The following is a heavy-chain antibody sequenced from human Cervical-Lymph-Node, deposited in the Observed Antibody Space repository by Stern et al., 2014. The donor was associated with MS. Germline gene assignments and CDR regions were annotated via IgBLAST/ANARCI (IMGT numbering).Heavy chain of an antibody. Sequence: MQLVASGAEVKKTGSSVKVSCKASGGTFTSFAIVWVRQAPGQRLEWVGTVIPVLGTAHYAHKCQARLTMTADELTRTSYMELTSLRSEDTAMYYCARDRNGGRGFDPWGQGTLLSVSS. CDR1: GGTFTSFA. CDR3: ARDRNGGRGFDP. CDR2: VIPVLGTA. V-gene: IGHV1-69*18. D-gene: IGHD3-10*01. J-gene: IGHJ5*02.